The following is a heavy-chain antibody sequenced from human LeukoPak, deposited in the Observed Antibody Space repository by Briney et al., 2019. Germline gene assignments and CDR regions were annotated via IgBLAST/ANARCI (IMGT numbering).Heavy chain of an antibody. Sequence: SETLSLTCAVYGGSFSGYYWSWIRQPPGKGLEWIGEINHSGSTNYNPSLKSRVIISVDTSKNQFSLKLSSVTAADTAVYYCASTCSGGSCSYYFDYWGQGTLVTVSS. CDR2: INHSGST. CDR3: ASTCSGGSCSYYFDY. D-gene: IGHD2-15*01. CDR1: GGSFSGYY. J-gene: IGHJ4*02. V-gene: IGHV4-34*01.